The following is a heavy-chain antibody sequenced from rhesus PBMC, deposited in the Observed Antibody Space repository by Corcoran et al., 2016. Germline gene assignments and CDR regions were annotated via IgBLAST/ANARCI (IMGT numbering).Heavy chain of an antibody. Sequence: QLQLQESGPGLVKPSETLSLTCAVSGGPISSNYWSWIRQPPGKGLEWIGYINYRGSTSRNPSLKRRVTISRDTSKNQFSLKLSSVTAADTAVYYCARGVNDYGNYEDYWGQGVLVTVSS. J-gene: IGHJ4*01. CDR1: GGPISSNY. CDR3: ARGVNDYGNYEDY. V-gene: IGHV4-122*02. CDR2: INYRGST. D-gene: IGHD4-35*01.